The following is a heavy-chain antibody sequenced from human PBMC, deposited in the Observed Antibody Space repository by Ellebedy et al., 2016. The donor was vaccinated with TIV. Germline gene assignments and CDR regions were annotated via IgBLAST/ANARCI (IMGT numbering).Heavy chain of an antibody. J-gene: IGHJ4*02. CDR2: IKQDGSEK. D-gene: IGHD3-22*01. CDR3: ARAVEVYYDSSGYFPGY. Sequence: GESLKISXAASGFTFSSYWMSWVRQAPGKGLEWVANIKQDGSEKYYVDSVKGRFTISRDNAKNSLYLQMNSLRAEDTAVYYCARAVEVYYDSSGYFPGYWGQGTLVTVSS. CDR1: GFTFSSYW. V-gene: IGHV3-7*01.